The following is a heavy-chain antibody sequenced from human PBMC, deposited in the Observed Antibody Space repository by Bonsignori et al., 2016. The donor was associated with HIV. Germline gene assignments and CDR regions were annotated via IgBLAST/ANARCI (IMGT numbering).Heavy chain of an antibody. J-gene: IGHJ3*02. V-gene: IGHV1-24*01. CDR3: ATLIPNSGSYYRGGAFDI. D-gene: IGHD1-26*01. Sequence: WVRQAPGQGLEWMGGFDPEDGETIYAQKFQGRVTMTEDTSTDTAYMELSSLRSEDTAVYYCATLIPNSGSYYRGGAFDIWGQGTMVTVSS. CDR2: FDPEDGET.